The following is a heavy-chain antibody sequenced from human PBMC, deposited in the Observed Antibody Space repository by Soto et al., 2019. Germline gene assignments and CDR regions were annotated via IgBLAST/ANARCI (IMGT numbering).Heavy chain of an antibody. J-gene: IGHJ6*02. D-gene: IGHD1-26*01. V-gene: IGHV4-61*01. Sequence: SETLSLTCTGSGGSVSSGSYYWSWIRQPPGKGLEWIGYIYYSGSTNYNPSLKTRLTISKDTSKNQVVLTMTNMDPVDTATYYCARILVGAMGYYGMDVWGQGTTVTVSS. CDR3: ARILVGAMGYYGMDV. CDR2: IYYSGST. CDR1: GGSVSSGSYY.